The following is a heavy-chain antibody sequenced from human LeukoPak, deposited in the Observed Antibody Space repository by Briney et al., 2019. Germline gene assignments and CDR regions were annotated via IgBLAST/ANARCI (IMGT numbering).Heavy chain of an antibody. Sequence: SETLSLTCTVSGGSISSSSYYWGWIRQPPGKGLEWIGSIYYSGSTYYNPSLKSRVTISVDTSKNQFSLKLSSLTAADTAVYYCAKSREEIRGLDAFDIWGQGTMVTVSS. V-gene: IGHV4-39*07. D-gene: IGHD5-24*01. CDR3: AKSREEIRGLDAFDI. J-gene: IGHJ3*02. CDR1: GGSISSSSYY. CDR2: IYYSGST.